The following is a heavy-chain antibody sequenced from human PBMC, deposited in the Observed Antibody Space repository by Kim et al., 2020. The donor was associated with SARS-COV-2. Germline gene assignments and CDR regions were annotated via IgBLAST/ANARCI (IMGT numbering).Heavy chain of an antibody. CDR1: GGSFSGYF. D-gene: IGHD5-12*01. J-gene: IGHJ4*02. CDR3: ARGHRTWTPIDY. CDR2: INQSGST. Sequence: SETLSLTCALYGGSFSGYFWNWIRQPPGKGLEWIGEINQSGSTNYNPSLKSRVTISLDSSKNQFSLKLSSLTAADTAVYYCARGHRTWTPIDYWGQGSLVTVSS. V-gene: IGHV4-34*01.